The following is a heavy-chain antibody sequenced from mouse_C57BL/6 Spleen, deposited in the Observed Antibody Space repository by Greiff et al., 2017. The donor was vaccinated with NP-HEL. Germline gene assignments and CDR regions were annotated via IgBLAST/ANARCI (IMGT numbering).Heavy chain of an antibody. Sequence: QVQLKQPGAELVKPGASVKLSCKASGYTFTSYWMHWVKQRPGQGLEWIGMIHPNSGSTNYNEKFKSKATLTVDKSSSTAYMQLSSLTSEDSAVYYCAKGERTTVVAEGYAMDYWGQGTSVTVSS. CDR1: GYTFTSYW. CDR3: AKGERTTVVAEGYAMDY. D-gene: IGHD1-1*01. J-gene: IGHJ4*01. CDR2: IHPNSGST. V-gene: IGHV1-64*01.